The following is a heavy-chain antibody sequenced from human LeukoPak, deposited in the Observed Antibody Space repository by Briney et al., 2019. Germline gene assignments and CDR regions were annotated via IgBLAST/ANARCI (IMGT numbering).Heavy chain of an antibody. CDR1: RFTFSSYA. CDR3: VKNMESYGDSSTDS. Sequence: GGSLRLSCAASRFTFSSYAMSWVRQAPGKGPEWVSAISDSGGSTHYADSVKGRFTISRDNSKNTLHLQMKSLRAEDTAVYYCVKNMESYGDSSTDSWGQGTLVTVSS. D-gene: IGHD4-17*01. CDR2: ISDSGGST. V-gene: IGHV3-23*01. J-gene: IGHJ4*02.